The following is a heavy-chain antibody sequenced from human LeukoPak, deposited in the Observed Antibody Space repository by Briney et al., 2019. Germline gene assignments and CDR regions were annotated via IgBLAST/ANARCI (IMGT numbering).Heavy chain of an antibody. CDR2: ISSSSSYI. Sequence: PGGALRLSCAASGFTFSSYSMNWGGQELGKRGEWVSSISSSSSYINYEESVKGGFTISTDNAKNSLCLQMNSLRAEDTAVYYCARDISSSYYYYIDVWGKGTTVTVSS. CDR1: GFTFSSYS. V-gene: IGHV3-21*01. D-gene: IGHD6-6*01. CDR3: ARDISSSYYYYIDV. J-gene: IGHJ6*03.